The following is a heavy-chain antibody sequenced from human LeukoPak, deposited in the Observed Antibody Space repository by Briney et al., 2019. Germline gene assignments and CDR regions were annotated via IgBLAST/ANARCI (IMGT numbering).Heavy chain of an antibody. CDR2: ISSSGSTI. J-gene: IGHJ4*02. V-gene: IGHV3-48*03. Sequence: GGSLRLSCAASGFTFSSYEMDWVRQAPGKGLEWVSYISSSGSTIYYADSVKGRFTISRDNSKNSLYLQMNSLKPEDTAFYYCARDMAWVVVAAHDPFDLWGQGTLVTVSS. CDR3: ARDMAWVVVAAHDPFDL. D-gene: IGHD2-15*01. CDR1: GFTFSSYE.